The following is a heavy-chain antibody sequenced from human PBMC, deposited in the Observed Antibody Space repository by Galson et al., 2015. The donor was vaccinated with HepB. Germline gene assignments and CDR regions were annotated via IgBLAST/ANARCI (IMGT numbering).Heavy chain of an antibody. Sequence: CAISGDSVSSNSAAWNWIRQSPSGGLEWLGRTYYRSKWYNDYAVSVKSRITINPDTSKNQFSLQLNSVTPEDTAVYYCARAEYSSSWPLDYWGQGTLVTVSS. V-gene: IGHV6-1*01. CDR1: GDSVSSNSAA. CDR3: ARAEYSSSWPLDY. CDR2: TYYRSKWYN. D-gene: IGHD6-6*01. J-gene: IGHJ4*02.